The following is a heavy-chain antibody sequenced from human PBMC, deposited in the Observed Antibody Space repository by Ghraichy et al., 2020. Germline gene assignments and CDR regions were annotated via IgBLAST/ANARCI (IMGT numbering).Heavy chain of an antibody. J-gene: IGHJ1*01. V-gene: IGHV3-11*04. CDR3: ARDRRRDGYNTYRSFQH. CDR1: GFILSDYY. Sequence: GGSLRLSCAASGFILSDYYMSWIRQAPGKGLEWISYISISGNTIYYADSVKGRFAISRDTAKNSLFLQMNSLRAEDTAVYYCARDRRRDGYNTYRSFQHWSLGTLVTVS. D-gene: IGHD5-24*01. CDR2: ISISGNTI.